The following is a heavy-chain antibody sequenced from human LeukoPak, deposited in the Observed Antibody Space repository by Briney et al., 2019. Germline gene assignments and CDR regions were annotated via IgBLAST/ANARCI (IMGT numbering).Heavy chain of an antibody. CDR1: GGSISNKY. V-gene: IGHV4-59*01. CDR2: IYYSGST. CDR3: AREKVYYGSGRQLDY. Sequence: PSETLSLTCTVSGGSISNKYWSWIRQPPGKGLEWIGYIYYSGSTNYNPSLKSRVTISVDTSKNQFSLKLSSVTAADTAVYFCAREKVYYGSGRQLDYWGQGTLVTVSS. D-gene: IGHD3-10*01. J-gene: IGHJ4*02.